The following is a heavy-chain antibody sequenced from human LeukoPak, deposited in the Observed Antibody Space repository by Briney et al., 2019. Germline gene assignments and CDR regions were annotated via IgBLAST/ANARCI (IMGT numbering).Heavy chain of an antibody. CDR3: AREIGPIQLHLWGSAFDY. CDR2: INPGGRST. CDR1: GYTFTNYY. Sequence: ASVKVSCKTSGYTFTNYYIHWVRQAPGQGLEWMGIINPGGRSTSYAQKFQGRVTMTRDTSTSTVYMELSSLRSEDTAVYYCAREIGPIQLHLWGSAFDYWGQGTLVTVSS. J-gene: IGHJ4*02. V-gene: IGHV1-46*01. D-gene: IGHD5-24*01.